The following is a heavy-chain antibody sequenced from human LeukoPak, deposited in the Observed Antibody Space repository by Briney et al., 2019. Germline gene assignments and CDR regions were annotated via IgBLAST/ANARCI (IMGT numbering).Heavy chain of an antibody. D-gene: IGHD3-3*01. CDR3: ARVRDRSSYCYDLDY. Sequence: SETLSLTCTVSGGSISGYSWSWVRQPPGKGLEWIGCIHYSGSTNYNPSLKSRVTISVDTSKNQFSLKLSSVTAADTAIYYCARVRDRSSYCYDLDYWGQGTLVTVSS. CDR2: IHYSGST. J-gene: IGHJ4*02. V-gene: IGHV4-59*01. CDR1: GGSISGYS.